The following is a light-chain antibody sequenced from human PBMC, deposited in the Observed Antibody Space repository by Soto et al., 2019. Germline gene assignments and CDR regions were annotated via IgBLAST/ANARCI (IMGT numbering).Light chain of an antibody. CDR3: QPYGSSLFS. Sequence: IVCTAYPGTLSLAAGERCTLSCMASQSVSSSYVAWYHQKPGQARRLLIYGTSSRATGISDRFSGSGSGADFTLTISRLEPEDFAVYYCQPYGSSLFSFGPGTQVDNK. V-gene: IGKV3-20*01. J-gene: IGKJ3*01. CDR2: GTS. CDR1: QSVSSSY.